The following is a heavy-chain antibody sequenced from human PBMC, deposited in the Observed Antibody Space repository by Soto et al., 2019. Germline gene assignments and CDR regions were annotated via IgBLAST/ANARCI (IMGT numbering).Heavy chain of an antibody. V-gene: IGHV4-61*01. CDR3: LMAEMPTISFDY. CDR1: GGSVNSGSYY. Sequence: SETLSLTCTVSGGSVNSGSYYWSWIRQPPGKGLEWIGYIYYSGSTNYNPSLKSRVTISVDTSKNQFSLKLSSVTAADAAVYFCLMAEMPTISFDYWGQGTLVTVSS. D-gene: IGHD3-9*01. J-gene: IGHJ4*02. CDR2: IYYSGST.